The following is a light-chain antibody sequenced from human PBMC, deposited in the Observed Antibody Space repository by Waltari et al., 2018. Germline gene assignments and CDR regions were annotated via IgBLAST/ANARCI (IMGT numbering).Light chain of an antibody. Sequence: QSVLTQPPSASGTPGQWVTISCSGSSSNIGSNHVRWYQHVPGTAPRLLIYSDDQRPSGVPDRFSGSKSGTSASLAISALQSEDESDFFCASWDDSLNGMLFGGGTHLTVL. CDR3: ASWDDSLNGML. V-gene: IGLV1-44*01. CDR2: SDD. J-gene: IGLJ3*02. CDR1: SSNIGSNH.